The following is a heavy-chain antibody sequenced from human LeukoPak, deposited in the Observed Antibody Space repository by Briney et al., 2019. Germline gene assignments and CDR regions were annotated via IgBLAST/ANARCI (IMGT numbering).Heavy chain of an antibody. CDR1: GYTFTSYG. D-gene: IGHD2-8*01. V-gene: IGHV1-18*01. CDR3: ARTNLNCKNGVCYDY. CDR2: ISAYNGNT. J-gene: IGHJ4*02. Sequence: ASVKVSCKASGYTFTSYGISWVRQAPGQGLEWMGWISAYNGNTNYAQKLQGRLTVTTDTSTSTAYMELRSLRSDDTAVYYCARTNLNCKNGVCYDYWGQGTLVTVSS.